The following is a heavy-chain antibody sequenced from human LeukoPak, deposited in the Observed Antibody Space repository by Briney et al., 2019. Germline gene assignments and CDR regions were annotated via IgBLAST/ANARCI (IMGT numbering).Heavy chain of an antibody. Sequence: GESLKISCGVSGYRICAYWVGWGRQMSGKRLEWMGLIYPADSDTTYSPSFRGQVTMSVDNSINTAYLQWGSLEASDTGIYYCARFNNSNRFHYFMDVWGKGTTVTVSS. D-gene: IGHD1-14*01. J-gene: IGHJ6*03. CDR2: IYPADSDT. CDR3: ARFNNSNRFHYFMDV. CDR1: GYRICAYW. V-gene: IGHV5-51*01.